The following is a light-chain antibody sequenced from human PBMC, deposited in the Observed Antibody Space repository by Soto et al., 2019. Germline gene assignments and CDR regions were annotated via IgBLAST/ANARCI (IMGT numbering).Light chain of an antibody. Sequence: EIVLTQSPGTLSLSPGERATLACRASQSVSSTYLAWYQQKPGQAPSLLIYAASSRSTGIPDRFTGSGSGTDFTLTFGTLEPEDFAVYYCHHYGSSLLFTFVPGSKVDIK. V-gene: IGKV3-20*01. CDR1: QSVSSTY. CDR2: AAS. CDR3: HHYGSSLLFT. J-gene: IGKJ3*01.